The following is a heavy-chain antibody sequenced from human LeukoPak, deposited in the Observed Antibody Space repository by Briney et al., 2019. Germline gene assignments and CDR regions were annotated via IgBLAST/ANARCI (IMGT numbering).Heavy chain of an antibody. CDR1: GVNVTSNY. CDR3: ARDGSITGTTSYFDY. CDR2: LYAGGET. Sequence: GSLRLSCVLAGVNVTSNYMSWVRQAPGKGLGWGSVLYAGGETYYADSVKGRFTISRDNSKNTLYLQMNSLRAEDTAVYYCARDGSITGTTSYFDYWGQGTLVTVSS. V-gene: IGHV3-53*05. J-gene: IGHJ4*02. D-gene: IGHD1-7*01.